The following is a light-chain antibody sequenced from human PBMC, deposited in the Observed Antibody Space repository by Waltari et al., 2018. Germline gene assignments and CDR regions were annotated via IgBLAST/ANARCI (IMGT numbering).Light chain of an antibody. Sequence: QSVLTQPPSVSEAPRQRVTLPRSGSSSNIGHNGVNWYQQLPGKPPKLLIYYDDLVPSGVSARFSGSKSGTSASLAISGLQSADEADYYCAAWDATLNQWVFGGGTKLTVL. CDR1: SSNIGHNG. J-gene: IGLJ3*02. CDR3: AAWDATLNQWV. CDR2: YDD. V-gene: IGLV1-36*01.